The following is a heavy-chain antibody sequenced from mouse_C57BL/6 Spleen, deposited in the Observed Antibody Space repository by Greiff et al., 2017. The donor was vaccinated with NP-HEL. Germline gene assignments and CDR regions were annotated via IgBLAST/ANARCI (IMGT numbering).Heavy chain of an antibody. CDR1: GFSLTSYG. CDR2: IWSGGST. V-gene: IGHV2-4*01. CDR3: DKEDCDDYDGAYFDV. D-gene: IGHD2-4*01. Sequence: QVQLKESGPGLVQPSQSLSITCTVSGFSLTSYGVHWVRQPPGKGLEWLGVIWSGGSTDYNAAFISRLSISKDNSKSQVFFKMNSLQAADTAIYDCDKEDCDDYDGAYFDVWGTGTTVTVSS. J-gene: IGHJ1*03.